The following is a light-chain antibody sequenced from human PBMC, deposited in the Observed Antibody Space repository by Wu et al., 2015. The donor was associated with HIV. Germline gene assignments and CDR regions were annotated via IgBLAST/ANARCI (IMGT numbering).Light chain of an antibody. Sequence: EMVMTQSPAMLSVSPGGRATLSCRASQSVSSNLAWYQQKPGQAPRLLIYGASTRATGIPARFSGSGSGTEFTLTITSMQSEDFAVYYCQQYNKWPRTFGQGTK. CDR2: GAS. J-gene: IGKJ1*01. CDR3: QQYNKWPRT. CDR1: QSVSSN. V-gene: IGKV3-15*01.